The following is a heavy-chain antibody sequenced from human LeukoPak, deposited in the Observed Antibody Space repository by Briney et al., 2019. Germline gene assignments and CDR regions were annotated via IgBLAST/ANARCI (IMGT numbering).Heavy chain of an antibody. Sequence: SETLSLTCTASGGSISSYYRNWIRQPAGKGLEWIGRIYTSGSTNYNPSLKSRVTMSVDTSKNQFSLKLSSVTAADTAVYYCARGVSYYYYMDVWGTGTTVTVSS. CDR2: IYTSGST. CDR1: GGSISSYY. CDR3: ARGVSYYYYMDV. D-gene: IGHD5/OR15-5a*01. V-gene: IGHV4-4*07. J-gene: IGHJ6*03.